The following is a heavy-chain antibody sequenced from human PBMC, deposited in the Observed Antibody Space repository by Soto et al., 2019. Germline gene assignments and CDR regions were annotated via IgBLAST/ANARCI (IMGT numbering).Heavy chain of an antibody. V-gene: IGHV4-59*08. Sequence: TSETQCLTCTVSGGSSGGYCGSWIRQPPGKGLEWIGYIYYSGSTNYNPSLKSRVTISVDTSKNQFSLKLSSVTAADTAVYYCARKYSSSSGWFDPWGQGTLVTVSS. CDR1: GGSSGGYC. CDR2: IYYSGST. D-gene: IGHD6-6*01. J-gene: IGHJ5*02. CDR3: ARKYSSSSGWFDP.